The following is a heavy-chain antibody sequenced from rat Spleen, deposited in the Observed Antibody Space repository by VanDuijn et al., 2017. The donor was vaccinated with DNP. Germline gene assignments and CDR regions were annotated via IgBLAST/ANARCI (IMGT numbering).Heavy chain of an antibody. D-gene: IGHD1-12*03. CDR2: VSHEGTST. CDR1: RITFSDHN. V-gene: IGHV5-22*01. CDR3: ARSWGDDGYPPFAY. Sequence: EVQLVESGGGLVQPGRSLKLSCAVSRITFSDHNMAWVRQAPKKGLEWVASVSHEGTSTYYGDSVKGRFTISRDNTKSTLYLQMDSLRSEDTATYYCARSWGDDGYPPFAYWGQGTLVTVSS. J-gene: IGHJ3*01.